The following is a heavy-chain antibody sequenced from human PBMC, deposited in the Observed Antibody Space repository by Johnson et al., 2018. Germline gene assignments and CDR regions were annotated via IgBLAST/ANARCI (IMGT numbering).Heavy chain of an antibody. CDR1: GGSFSDYY. V-gene: IGHV4-34*01. Sequence: QVQLQQWGAGLLKPSETLSLTCAVYGGSFSDYYWSWIRQPPGKGLEWIGEINYSASTNYNPSLKSRVTISVDTSKNQFSLTRSAVIAADPAVSSCARAPLGATRAQYFQHWGQGTLVIVSS. D-gene: IGHD1-26*01. CDR3: ARAPLGATRAQYFQH. CDR2: INYSAST. J-gene: IGHJ1*01.